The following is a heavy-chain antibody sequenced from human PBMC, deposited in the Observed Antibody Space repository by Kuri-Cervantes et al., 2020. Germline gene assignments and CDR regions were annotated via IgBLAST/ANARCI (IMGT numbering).Heavy chain of an antibody. J-gene: IGHJ4*02. D-gene: IGHD6-6*01. CDR3: ARTSSPDYFDY. CDR2: IKQDGSEK. CDR1: GFTFSSYW. Sequence: GESLKISCAASGFTFSSYWMSWVRQAPGKGLEWVANIKQDGSEKYYVDSVKGRFTISRDNAKNSLYLQMNSLRAEDTAVYYCARTSSPDYFDYWGQGTLVTVSS. V-gene: IGHV3-7*03.